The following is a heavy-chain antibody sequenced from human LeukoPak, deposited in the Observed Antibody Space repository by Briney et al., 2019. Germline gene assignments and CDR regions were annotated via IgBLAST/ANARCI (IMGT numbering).Heavy chain of an antibody. D-gene: IGHD5-12*01. CDR1: GFTFSDYY. Sequence: GGSLRLSCAASGFTFSDYYMSWIRQAPGKGLEWVSYISSSSSYTNYADSVKGRFTISRDNAKNSLYLQMNSLRAEDTAVYYCARLGWATAPLDYWGQGTPVTVSS. V-gene: IGHV3-11*06. CDR3: ARLGWATAPLDY. CDR2: ISSSSSYT. J-gene: IGHJ4*02.